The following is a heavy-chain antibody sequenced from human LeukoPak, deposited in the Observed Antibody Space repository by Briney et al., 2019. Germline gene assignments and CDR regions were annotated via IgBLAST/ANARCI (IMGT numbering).Heavy chain of an antibody. D-gene: IGHD6-19*01. CDR1: GFTFDDYA. V-gene: IGHV3-9*01. CDR2: ISWNSGRI. J-gene: IGHJ4*02. CDR3: AKGGSSAWGFDY. Sequence: GGSLRLSCVVSGFTFDDYAMHWVRQAPGKGLEWVSGISWNSGRIAYADSVKGRFTISRDNAKNSLYLQMNSLRVEDTALYYCAKGGSSAWGFDYWGQGTLVTVSS.